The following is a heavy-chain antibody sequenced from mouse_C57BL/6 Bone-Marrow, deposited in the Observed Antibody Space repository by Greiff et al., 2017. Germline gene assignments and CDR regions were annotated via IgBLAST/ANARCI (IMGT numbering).Heavy chain of an antibody. CDR3: ATAPNYDYDGGYFDV. CDR1: GYTFTDYY. CDR2: IFPGSGSP. V-gene: IGHV1-75*01. D-gene: IGHD2-4*01. Sequence: VQLQQSGPELVKPGASVKISCKASGYTFTDYYINWVKQRPGQGLEWIGWIFPGSGSPYYNEKFKGKAPLTVDKSSSTAYMLLSSLTSEDSAVYVCATAPNYDYDGGYFDVWGTGTTVTVSS. J-gene: IGHJ1*03.